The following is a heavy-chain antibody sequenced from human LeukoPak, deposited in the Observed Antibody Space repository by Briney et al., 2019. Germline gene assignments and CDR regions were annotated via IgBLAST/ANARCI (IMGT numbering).Heavy chain of an antibody. V-gene: IGHV4-34*01. D-gene: IGHD6-13*01. CDR3: ARVGWGIAAAGLDY. Sequence: SETLSLTCAVYGGSFSGYYWSWIRQPPGKGLEWIGEINHSGSTNYNPSLKSRVTTSVDTSKNQFSLKLSSVTAADTAVYYCARVGWGIAAAGLDYWGQGTLVTVSS. J-gene: IGHJ4*02. CDR2: INHSGST. CDR1: GGSFSGYY.